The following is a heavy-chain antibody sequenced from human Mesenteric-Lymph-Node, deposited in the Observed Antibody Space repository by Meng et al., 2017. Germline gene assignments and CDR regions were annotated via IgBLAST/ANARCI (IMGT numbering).Heavy chain of an antibody. D-gene: IGHD3-22*01. Sequence: SETLSLTCTVFGGSISSGSYYWSWIRQSAGKGLEWIGRIYTSGSTNYNPSLKSRVTRSLDTSKNQFSLKLSSVTAADTAVYYCASDTYYYDSSGYRDIYGMDVWGQGTTVTVSS. CDR3: ASDTYYYDSSGYRDIYGMDV. CDR2: IYTSGST. J-gene: IGHJ6*02. CDR1: GGSISSGSYY. V-gene: IGHV4-61*02.